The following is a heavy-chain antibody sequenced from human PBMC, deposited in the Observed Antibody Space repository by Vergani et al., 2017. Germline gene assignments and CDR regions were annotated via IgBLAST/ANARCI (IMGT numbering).Heavy chain of an antibody. CDR3: ARRRGMGPFDY. V-gene: IGHV3-53*04. CDR2: IYSGGSK. D-gene: IGHD3-10*01. Sequence: EVQLVESGGGLVQPGGSLRLSCAASGFTVSSNYMGWVRQAPGKGLEWVSVIYSGGSKYYADSVKGRITITGHNSKNTLYLQMNSRRAEETAVYYCARRRGMGPFDYWGQGTLVTVSS. CDR1: GFTVSSNY. J-gene: IGHJ4*02.